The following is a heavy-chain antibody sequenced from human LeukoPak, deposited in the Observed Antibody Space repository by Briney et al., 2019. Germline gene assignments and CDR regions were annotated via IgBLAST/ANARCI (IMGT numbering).Heavy chain of an antibody. CDR3: AGVERYCSSTSCYYGDY. V-gene: IGHV4-59*01. CDR2: IYYSGST. Sequence: SETLSLTCTVSGGSISSCYWSWIRQPPGKGLEWIGYIYYSGSTNYNPSLKSRVTISVDTSKNQFSLKLSSVTAADTAVYYCAGVERYCSSTSCYYGDYWGQGTLVTVSS. CDR1: GGSISSCY. J-gene: IGHJ4*02. D-gene: IGHD2-2*01.